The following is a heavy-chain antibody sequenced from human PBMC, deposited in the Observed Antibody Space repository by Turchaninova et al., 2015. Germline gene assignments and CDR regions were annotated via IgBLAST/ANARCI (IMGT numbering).Heavy chain of an antibody. V-gene: IGHV3-30*03. D-gene: IGHD5-18*01. CDR3: AREAKDTPMAYWYFDL. CDR1: GFNFSRQG. CDR2: ISYEESAQ. Sequence: QVQLVESGGGVVQPGRSLRLSCAASGFNFSRQGMQWVRQAPGKGLEWVAVISYEESAQYYADSVKGRFTISRDNSRNTLYLQMDSLRAEDTALYYCAREAKDTPMAYWYFDLWGRGTLVAVSS. J-gene: IGHJ2*01.